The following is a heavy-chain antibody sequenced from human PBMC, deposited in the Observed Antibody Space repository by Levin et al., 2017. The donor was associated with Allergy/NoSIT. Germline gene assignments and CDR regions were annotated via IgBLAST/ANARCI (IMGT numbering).Heavy chain of an antibody. CDR2: IRSKTNNYAT. D-gene: IGHD3-3*01. V-gene: IGHV3-73*01. Sequence: GGSLRLSCAASGFTFSGSAMHWVRQASGKGLEWVGRIRSKTNNYATAYAASVKGRFTISRDDSKNTAYLQMNSLKTEDTAVYYCTRPYDDFWSGYYSYYGRDVWGQGTTVTVSS. CDR3: TRPYDDFWSGYYSYYGRDV. J-gene: IGHJ6*02. CDR1: GFTFSGSA.